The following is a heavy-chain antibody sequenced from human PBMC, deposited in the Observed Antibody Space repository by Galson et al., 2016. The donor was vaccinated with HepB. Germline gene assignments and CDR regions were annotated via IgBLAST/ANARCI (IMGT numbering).Heavy chain of an antibody. Sequence: SLRLSCAASGFTVSSSYMNWVRQTPGKGLEWISLLYSGGNSLHADSVKGRFTISRDDSKNTVSLHMHSLRPEDTAVYFCARNVSYGVFDLRGQGTLVTVSS. CDR1: GFTVSSSY. CDR3: ARNVSYGVFDL. J-gene: IGHJ4*02. V-gene: IGHV3-53*01. D-gene: IGHD5-18*01. CDR2: LYSGGNS.